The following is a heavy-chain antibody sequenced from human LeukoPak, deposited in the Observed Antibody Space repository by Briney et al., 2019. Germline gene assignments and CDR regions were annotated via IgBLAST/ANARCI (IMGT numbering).Heavy chain of an antibody. CDR1: VGTFSSYA. Sequence: SVKVSCKASVGTFSSYAISWVRQAPGQRLEWMGGIIPIFGTANYAQKFQGRVTLTADKSTSTAYMELSSLRSEDTAVYYCARGILWFGEDYYGMDVWGKGTTVTVSS. CDR2: IIPIFGTA. V-gene: IGHV1-69*06. J-gene: IGHJ6*04. CDR3: ARGILWFGEDYYGMDV. D-gene: IGHD3-10*01.